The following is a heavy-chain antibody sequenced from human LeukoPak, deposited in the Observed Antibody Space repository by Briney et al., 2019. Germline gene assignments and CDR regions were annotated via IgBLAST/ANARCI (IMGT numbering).Heavy chain of an antibody. CDR1: GYTFTSYG. CDR3: ARDSMQQLTPDYYYYYYMDV. Sequence: ASVKVSCKASGYTFTSYGISWVRQAPGQGIEWMGWISAYNGNTNYAQKLQGRVTMTTDTSTSTAYMELRSLRSDDTAVYYCARDSMQQLTPDYYYYYYMDVWGKGTTVTVSS. J-gene: IGHJ6*03. V-gene: IGHV1-18*01. CDR2: ISAYNGNT. D-gene: IGHD6-13*01.